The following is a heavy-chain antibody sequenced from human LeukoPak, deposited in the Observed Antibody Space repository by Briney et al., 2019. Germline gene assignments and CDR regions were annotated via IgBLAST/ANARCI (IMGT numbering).Heavy chain of an antibody. CDR2: IYTSGST. CDR1: GGSISSYY. Sequence: SETLSLTCTVSGGSISSYYWSWIRQPAGKGLEWIGRIYTSGSTKYNPSPKSRVTMSVDTSKNQFSLKLSSVTAADTAVYYCARDGDYDFWSGYYGYYFDYWGQGTLVTVSS. D-gene: IGHD3-3*01. V-gene: IGHV4-4*07. J-gene: IGHJ4*02. CDR3: ARDGDYDFWSGYYGYYFDY.